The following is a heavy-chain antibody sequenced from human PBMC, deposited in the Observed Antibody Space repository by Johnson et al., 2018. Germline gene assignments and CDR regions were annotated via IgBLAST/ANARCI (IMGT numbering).Heavy chain of an antibody. D-gene: IGHD3-16*01. CDR1: GFIFNKYG. CDR2: ISSDGRNR. CDR3: ARVCCGGGLREAMDV. J-gene: IGHJ6*03. Sequence: QVQLQESGGGVVQTGMSLRLSCAGSGFIFNKYGMHWVRQAPGKGLEWVTGISSDGRNRYYGDSVKGRFTISRDNSKTTLYLQMNSLTADDTAVYYCARVCCGGGLREAMDVWGKGTTVTVSS. V-gene: IGHV3-30*03.